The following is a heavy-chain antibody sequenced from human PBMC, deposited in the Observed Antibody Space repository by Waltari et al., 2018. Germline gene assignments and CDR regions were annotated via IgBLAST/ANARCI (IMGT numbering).Heavy chain of an antibody. Sequence: QVQLPESGPGLVKPSQTLSLTCTVSGGSISSGCYYWSWLRQPAGKGLEWIGRIYTSGSTNYNPSLNSRVTISVDTSKNQFSLKLSSVTAADTAVYYCAREFDSSSWYVASYYYYGMDVWGQGTTVTVSS. V-gene: IGHV4-61*02. D-gene: IGHD6-13*01. CDR1: GGSISSGCYY. CDR3: AREFDSSSWYVASYYYYGMDV. J-gene: IGHJ6*02. CDR2: IYTSGST.